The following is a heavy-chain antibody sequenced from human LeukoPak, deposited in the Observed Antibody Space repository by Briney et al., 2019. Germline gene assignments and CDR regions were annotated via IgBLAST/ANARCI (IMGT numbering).Heavy chain of an antibody. CDR2: IGSTGSNT. V-gene: IGHV3-23*01. J-gene: IGHJ4*02. CDR3: AKSMSTVTTSPF. D-gene: IGHD4-17*01. Sequence: GGSLRLSCAASGFTFSSYAMSWVRQAPGKGLEWVSTIGSTGSNTYYTDSVKGRFTISRDNSKNTLYLQINGLRADDTAVYYCAKSMSTVTTSPFWGQGALVTVSS. CDR1: GFTFSSYA.